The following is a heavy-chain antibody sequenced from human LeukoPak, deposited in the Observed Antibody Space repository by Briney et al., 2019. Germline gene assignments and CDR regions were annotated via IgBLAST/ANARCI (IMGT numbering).Heavy chain of an antibody. J-gene: IGHJ4*02. V-gene: IGHV4-30-2*01. CDR1: GGSISSGGYY. CDR3: ARDDGYYYESKAFLWAF. Sequence: PSQTLSLTCTVSGGSISSGGYYWSWIRQPPEKGLEWIGYIYHSGSTYYNPSLKSRVTISVDTSRKQFSLKVTSVTAADTAVYYCARDDGYYYESKAFLWAFWGQGTLVTVSS. CDR2: IYHSGST. D-gene: IGHD3-22*01.